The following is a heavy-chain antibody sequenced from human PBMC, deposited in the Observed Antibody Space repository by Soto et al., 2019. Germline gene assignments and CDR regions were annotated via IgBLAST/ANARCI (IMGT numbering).Heavy chain of an antibody. V-gene: IGHV3-9*01. D-gene: IGHD5-18*01. CDR1: GFTFDDYV. J-gene: IGHJ4*02. Sequence: EVQLVESGGGLVQPGRSLRLSCAASGFTFDDYVMHWVRQPPGKGLEWVSGISWNGGTIGYADSVKGRFTISRDSAKNSLYLQMNSLRTDDTALYYCTKGRGYSYGQDLDYWGQGTQVTVSS. CDR3: TKGRGYSYGQDLDY. CDR2: ISWNGGTI.